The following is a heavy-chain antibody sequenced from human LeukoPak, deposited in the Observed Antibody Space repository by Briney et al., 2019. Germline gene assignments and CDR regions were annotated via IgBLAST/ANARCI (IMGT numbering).Heavy chain of an antibody. CDR2: ISAYNGNT. CDR1: GYTFTSYG. V-gene: IGHV1-18*01. J-gene: IGHJ6*02. Sequence: ASVKVSCKASGYTFTSYGISWVRQAPGQGLEWMGWISAYNGNTNYAQKLQGRDTMTTDTSTSTAYMELRSLRSDDTAVYYCARDVRDLYYYYGMDVWGQGTTVTVSS. CDR3: ARDVRDLYYYYGMDV.